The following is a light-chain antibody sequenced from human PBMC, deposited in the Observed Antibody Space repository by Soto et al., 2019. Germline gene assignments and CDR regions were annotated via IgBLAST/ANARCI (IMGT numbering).Light chain of an antibody. CDR1: QTVRNNY. J-gene: IGKJ1*01. CDR3: QQYDSYSSGP. V-gene: IGKV3-20*01. CDR2: DAS. Sequence: EFVLTQSPGTLSLSPGERATLSCRASQTVRNNYLAWYQQKPGQAPRLLIYDASSRATGIPDRFSGGGSGTDFTLTISRLEPEDFATYYCQQYDSYSSGPFGQGTKVDIK.